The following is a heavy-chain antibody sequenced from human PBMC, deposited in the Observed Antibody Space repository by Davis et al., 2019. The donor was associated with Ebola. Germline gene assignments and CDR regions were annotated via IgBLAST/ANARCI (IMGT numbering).Heavy chain of an antibody. CDR1: GGTFSSYA. CDR3: ARSPGDFDYDILTGYDVSRYYYYYGMDV. CDR2: IIPIFGTA. J-gene: IGHJ6*02. V-gene: IGHV1-69*06. D-gene: IGHD3-9*01. Sequence: SVKVSCKASGGTFSSYAISWVRQAPGQGLEWMGGIIPIFGTANYAQKFQGRVTITADKSTSTAYMELSSLRSEDTAVYYCARSPGDFDYDILTGYDVSRYYYYYGMDVWGQGTTVTVSS.